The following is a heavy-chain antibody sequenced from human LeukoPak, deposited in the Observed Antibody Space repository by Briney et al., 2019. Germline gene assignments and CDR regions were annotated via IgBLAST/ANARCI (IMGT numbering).Heavy chain of an antibody. CDR3: ARGGTAGYSGYDY. V-gene: IGHV5-51*01. D-gene: IGHD5-12*01. J-gene: IGHJ4*02. Sequence: GESLKISCKGSGYSFTSYWIGWVRPMPGKGLELMGIIYPGDSDTTYSPSFQGQVTISADKSISTAYLQWSSLKASDTAMYYCARGGTAGYSGYDYWGQGTLVTVSS. CDR2: IYPGDSDT. CDR1: GYSFTSYW.